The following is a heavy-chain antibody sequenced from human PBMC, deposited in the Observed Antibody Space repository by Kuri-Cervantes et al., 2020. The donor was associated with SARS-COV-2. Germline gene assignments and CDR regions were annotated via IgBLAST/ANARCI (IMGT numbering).Heavy chain of an antibody. Sequence: GESLKISCAASGFTFSGSAMHWVRQASGKGLEWVGRIRSKANSYATAYAASVKGRFTISRDDSKNTAYLQMNSLKTEDTAVCYCTSRVNWGQGTLVTVSS. CDR1: GFTFSGSA. J-gene: IGHJ4*02. V-gene: IGHV3-73*01. CDR2: IRSKANSYAT. D-gene: IGHD3-10*01. CDR3: TSRVN.